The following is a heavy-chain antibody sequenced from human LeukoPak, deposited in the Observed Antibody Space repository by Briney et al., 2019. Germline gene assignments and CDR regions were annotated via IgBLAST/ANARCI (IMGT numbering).Heavy chain of an antibody. CDR3: ARALHLELHSYSDS. V-gene: IGHV1-69*13. Sequence: GASVKVSCKASGGTFSSYAISWVRQAPGQGLEWMGGIIPIFGSANYAQKFQGRVTITADESTSTAYMELSSLRSEDTAVYYCARALHLELHSYSDSWGQGTLVTVSS. CDR2: IIPIFGSA. J-gene: IGHJ4*02. CDR1: GGTFSSYA. D-gene: IGHD1-1*01.